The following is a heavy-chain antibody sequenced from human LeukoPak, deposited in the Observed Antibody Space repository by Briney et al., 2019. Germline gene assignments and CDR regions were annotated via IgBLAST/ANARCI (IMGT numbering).Heavy chain of an antibody. Sequence: PGGSLRLSCAASGFTSTSYSINWVRQAPGKGLEWISYVSSTGKTTYYAASVKGRVTFSRDNSKNTLYLQMNSLRAEDTAVYFCARVATGSYDWFDPWGQGTLVTVSS. J-gene: IGHJ5*02. CDR3: ARVATGSYDWFDP. V-gene: IGHV3-48*04. CDR2: VSSTGKTT. CDR1: GFTSTSYS. D-gene: IGHD3-10*01.